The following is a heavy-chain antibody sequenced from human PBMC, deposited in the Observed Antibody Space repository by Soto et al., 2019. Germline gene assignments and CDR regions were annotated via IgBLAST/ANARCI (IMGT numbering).Heavy chain of an antibody. CDR1: GFTFSNAW. CDR2: IRSKAYGGTT. V-gene: IGHV3-49*04. D-gene: IGHD2-2*01. Sequence: AGGSLRLSCAASGFTFSNAWMNWVRQAPGKGLEWVGCIRSKAYGGTTEYAASVKGRFTISRDDSKSIAYLQMNSLKTEDTAVYYCTRDTKGYYYYGMDVWGQGTTVTISS. J-gene: IGHJ6*02. CDR3: TRDTKGYYYYGMDV.